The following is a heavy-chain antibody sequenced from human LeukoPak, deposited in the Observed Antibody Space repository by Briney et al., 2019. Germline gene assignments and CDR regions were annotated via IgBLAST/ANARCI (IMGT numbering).Heavy chain of an antibody. V-gene: IGHV1-18*01. CDR2: ISAYNGNT. J-gene: IGHJ3*02. CDR3: AIEFATVVVSAVISAFDI. D-gene: IGHD2-2*02. Sequence: ASVKVSCKASGYTFTSYGISWVRQAPGQGLEWMGWISAYNGNTNYAQKFQGRVTITADKSTSTAYMELSSLRSEDTAVYYCAIEFATVVVSAVISAFDIWGQGTMVTVSS. CDR1: GYTFTSYG.